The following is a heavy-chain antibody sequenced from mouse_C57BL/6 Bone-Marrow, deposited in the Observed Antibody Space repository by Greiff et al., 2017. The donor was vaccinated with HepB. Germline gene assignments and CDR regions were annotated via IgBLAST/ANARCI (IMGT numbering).Heavy chain of an antibody. Sequence: VQLQQSGPELVKPGASVKIPCKASGYTFTDYNMDWVKQSHGKSLEWIGDINPNNGGTIYNQKFKGKATLTVDKSSSPAYMELRSLTSEDTAVYYCALIDTVVDAMDYWGQGTSVTVSS. CDR1: GYTFTDYN. CDR3: ALIDTVVDAMDY. V-gene: IGHV1-18*01. J-gene: IGHJ4*01. D-gene: IGHD1-1*01. CDR2: INPNNGGT.